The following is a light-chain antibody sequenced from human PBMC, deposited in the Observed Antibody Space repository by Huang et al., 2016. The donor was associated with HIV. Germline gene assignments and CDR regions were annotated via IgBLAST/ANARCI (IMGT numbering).Light chain of an antibody. J-gene: IGKJ1*01. CDR3: QQYNSFPWT. Sequence: DIQMTQSSSTLSASVGDRVTIACRASQSISTWLAWYQQTPGRAPNLLIYEASTLESGVPSMFSGGGSGTDFTLTIGSLQPDDFATYYCQQYNSFPWTFGQGTKVEV. CDR1: QSISTW. V-gene: IGKV1-5*03. CDR2: EAS.